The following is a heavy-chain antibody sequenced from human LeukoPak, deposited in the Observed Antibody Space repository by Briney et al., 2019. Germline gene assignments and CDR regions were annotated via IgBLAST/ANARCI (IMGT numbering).Heavy chain of an antibody. CDR2: ISSSSSYI. V-gene: IGHV3-21*01. J-gene: IGHJ5*02. CDR1: GFTFSGYS. Sequence: PGGSLRLSCAASGFTFSGYSMNWVRQAPGKGLEWVSFISSSSSYIHYADSVKGRFTISRDNAKNSLYLQMNSLRAEDTAVYYCARDGGGYIFYNWFDPWGQGTLVTVSS. CDR3: ARDGGGYIFYNWFDP. D-gene: IGHD5-12*01.